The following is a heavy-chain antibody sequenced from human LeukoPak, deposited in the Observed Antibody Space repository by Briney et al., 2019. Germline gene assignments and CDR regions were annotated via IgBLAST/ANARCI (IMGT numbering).Heavy chain of an antibody. CDR1: GFTFSSYG. V-gene: IGHV3-30*18. CDR3: AKEGYSSSWYWGDSYYYGMDV. Sequence: PGRSLRLSCAASGFTFSSYGMHWVRQAPGRGLGWVAVISYDGSNKYYADSVKGRFTISRDNSKNTLYLQMNSLRAEDTAVYYCAKEGYSSSWYWGDSYYYGMDVWGKGTTVTVSS. CDR2: ISYDGSNK. J-gene: IGHJ6*04. D-gene: IGHD6-13*01.